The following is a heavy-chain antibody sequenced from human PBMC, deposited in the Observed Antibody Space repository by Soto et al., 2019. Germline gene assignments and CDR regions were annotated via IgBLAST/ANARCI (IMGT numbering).Heavy chain of an antibody. CDR3: ARASTTVTTLDY. Sequence: TLSLTCAVSGCSISSGGYSWSLIRQPPGKGLEWIGYIYHSGSTYYNPSLKSRVTISVDRSKNQFPLKLSSLTAADTAVYYCARASTTVTTLDYWGQGTLVTVSS. CDR1: GCSISSGGYS. CDR2: IYHSGST. V-gene: IGHV4-30-2*01. J-gene: IGHJ4*02. D-gene: IGHD4-17*01.